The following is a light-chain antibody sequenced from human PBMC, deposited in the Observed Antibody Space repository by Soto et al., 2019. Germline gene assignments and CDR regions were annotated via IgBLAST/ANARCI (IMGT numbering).Light chain of an antibody. V-gene: IGLV2-8*01. CDR1: SSDVGGYNY. CDR2: DVS. Sequence: QSVLTQPPSASGSPEQSFTISSTGTSSDVGGYNYVSWYQQHPGKAPKLMIYDVSQRPSGVPDRFSGSKSGNTASLTVSGLQAEDEADYYCSSYAGAHIVFGTGTKVTVL. J-gene: IGLJ1*01. CDR3: SSYAGAHIV.